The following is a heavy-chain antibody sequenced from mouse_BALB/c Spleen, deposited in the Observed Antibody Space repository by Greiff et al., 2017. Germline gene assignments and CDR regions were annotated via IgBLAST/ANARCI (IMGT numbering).Heavy chain of an antibody. CDR2: IWSGGST. J-gene: IGHJ3*01. CDR3: ARDYDEVSWFAY. V-gene: IGHV2-2*02. D-gene: IGHD2-4*01. CDR1: GFSLTSYG. Sequence: VQLQQSGPGLVQPSQSLSITCTVSGFSLTSYGVHWVRQSPGKGLEWLGVIWSGGSTDYNAAFISRLSISKDNSKSQVFFKMNSLQANDTAIYYCARDYDEVSWFAYWGQGTLVTVSA.